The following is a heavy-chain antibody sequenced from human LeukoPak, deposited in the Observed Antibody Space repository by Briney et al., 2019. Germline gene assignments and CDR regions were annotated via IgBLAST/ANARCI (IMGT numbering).Heavy chain of an antibody. Sequence: PSETLSLTCTVSGGSISSGDYYWSWIRQPPGKGLEWIGYIYYSGSTYYNPSLKSRVTISVDTSKNQFSLKLSSVTAADTAVYYCARGQEQLVLGWFDPWGQGTLVTVSS. CDR1: GGSISSGDYY. CDR2: IYYSGST. V-gene: IGHV4-30-4*01. J-gene: IGHJ5*02. D-gene: IGHD6-13*01. CDR3: ARGQEQLVLGWFDP.